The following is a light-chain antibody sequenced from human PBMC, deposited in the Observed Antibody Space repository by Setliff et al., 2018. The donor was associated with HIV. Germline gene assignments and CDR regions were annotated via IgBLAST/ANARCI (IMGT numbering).Light chain of an antibody. CDR2: DYN. V-gene: IGLV3-21*03. J-gene: IGLJ2*01. CDR1: NIVTKS. CDR3: QVWDYSSHQMI. Sequence: SYELTQPPSVSAAPGKTANIPCGGNNIVTKSVHWYQQKAGQAPVLVVHDYNARPSGIPERFSGSNSGDTATLTISRVEAGDEADYYCQVWDYSSHQMIFGGGTK.